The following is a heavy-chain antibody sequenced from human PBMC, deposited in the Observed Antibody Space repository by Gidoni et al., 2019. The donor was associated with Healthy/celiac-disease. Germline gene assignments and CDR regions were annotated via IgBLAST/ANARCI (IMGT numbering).Heavy chain of an antibody. CDR2: INPNSGGT. CDR3: ARASSSWYARFLGY. V-gene: IGHV1-2*07. CDR1: GSTFTGYY. D-gene: IGHD6-13*01. J-gene: IGHJ4*02. Sequence: QVQLVQSGAEVKKPGASVKVSCKASGSTFTGYYMHWLRQAPGQGLEWMGWINPNSGGTNYAHKFQGRVTMTRDTSISTAYMELSRLRSDDTAVYYCARASSSWYARFLGYWGQGTLVTVSS.